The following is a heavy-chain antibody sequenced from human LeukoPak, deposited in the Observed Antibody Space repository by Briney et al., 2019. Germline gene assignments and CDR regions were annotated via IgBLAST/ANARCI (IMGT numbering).Heavy chain of an antibody. D-gene: IGHD3-22*01. Sequence: PGGSLRLSCAASGFTFSMYWMHWVRQAPGKGLVWVSRIKSDGSTNYADSVKGRFTISRDNAKNTVSLQMNSLRPEDTGVYYCTRAPSEIGGYYPEYFRHWGQGTLVPVSS. V-gene: IGHV3-74*01. CDR2: IKSDGST. CDR1: GFTFSMYW. J-gene: IGHJ1*01. CDR3: TRAPSEIGGYYPEYFRH.